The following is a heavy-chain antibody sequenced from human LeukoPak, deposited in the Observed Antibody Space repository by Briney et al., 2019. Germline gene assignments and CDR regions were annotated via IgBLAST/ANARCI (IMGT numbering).Heavy chain of an antibody. J-gene: IGHJ4*02. D-gene: IGHD3-16*01. CDR1: EFTFSKYA. CDR2: INGSGVIT. Sequence: PGGSLRLSCAASEFTFSKYAMNWVRQAPGKGLEWVSGINGSGVITFYADSVKGRFTIPRDNSKNTLYLQMNSLRAEDTAIYYCAKDSSQGGDYFDPWGQGTLVTVSS. CDR3: AKDSSQGGDYFDP. V-gene: IGHV3-23*01.